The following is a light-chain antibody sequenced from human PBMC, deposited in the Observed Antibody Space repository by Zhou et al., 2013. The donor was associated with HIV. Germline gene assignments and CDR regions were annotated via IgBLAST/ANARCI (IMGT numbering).Light chain of an antibody. CDR2: GAS. CDR1: QSIGSN. CDR3: QQNNDRPRT. J-gene: IGKJ2*01. Sequence: EILMTQSPATLSVSPGERATLSCRASQSIGSNLAWYQQRPGQAPRLLIYGASTRAAGIPARFSGSESGTEFTLTISSMQSEDFAVYYCQQNNDRPRTFGQGTKLEIK. V-gene: IGKV3-15*01.